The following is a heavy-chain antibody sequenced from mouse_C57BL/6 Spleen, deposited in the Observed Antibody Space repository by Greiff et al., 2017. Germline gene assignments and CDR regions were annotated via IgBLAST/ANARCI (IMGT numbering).Heavy chain of an antibody. CDR1: GYTFTSYW. V-gene: IGHV1-61*01. CDR2: IYPSDSET. Sequence: VQLQQPGAELVRPGSSVKLSCKASGYTFTSYWMDWVKQRPGQGLEWIGNIYPSDSETHYNQKFKDKATLTVDKSSSTAYMQLSSLTSEDSAVYYCARRCLVQGVSMDYWGQGTSVTVSS. J-gene: IGHJ4*01. CDR3: ARRCLVQGVSMDY. D-gene: IGHD2-12*01.